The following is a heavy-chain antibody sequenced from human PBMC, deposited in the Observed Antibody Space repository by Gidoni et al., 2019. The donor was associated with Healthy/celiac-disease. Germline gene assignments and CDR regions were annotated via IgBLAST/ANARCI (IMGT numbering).Heavy chain of an antibody. CDR1: GFTFSSYG. CDR3: ARVHTLWVTGGWFDP. J-gene: IGHJ5*02. D-gene: IGHD3-16*01. V-gene: IGHV3-33*01. Sequence: QVQLVESGGGVVQPGRSLRLSCAASGFTFSSYGMHWVRQAPGKGLEWVAVIWYDGSNKYYADSVKGRFTISRDNSKNTLYLQMNSLRAEDTAVYYCARVHTLWVTGGWFDPWGQGTLVTVSS. CDR2: IWYDGSNK.